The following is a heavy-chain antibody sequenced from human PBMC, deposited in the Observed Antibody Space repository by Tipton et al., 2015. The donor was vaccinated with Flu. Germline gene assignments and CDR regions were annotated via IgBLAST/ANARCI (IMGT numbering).Heavy chain of an antibody. CDR2: VYFSGRA. J-gene: IGHJ4*02. Sequence: TLSLTCTVSDGSIISTTYYWGWIRQSPGESLEWIGSVYFSGRAYYNPSIQSRVAVSVDITKNQFSLTLSSVTAADTAVYYCAPPINGEVTGPFDHWGQGSLVTVSS. CDR1: DGSIISTTYY. CDR3: APPINGEVTGPFDH. V-gene: IGHV4-39*01. D-gene: IGHD2-8*02.